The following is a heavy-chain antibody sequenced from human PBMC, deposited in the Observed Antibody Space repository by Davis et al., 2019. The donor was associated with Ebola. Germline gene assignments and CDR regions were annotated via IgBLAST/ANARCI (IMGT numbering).Heavy chain of an antibody. CDR3: ARDISGRAYYYYGMDV. J-gene: IGHJ6*02. CDR1: GFTFSSYS. CDR2: ISSSSSTI. D-gene: IGHD3-10*01. Sequence: GGSLRLSCAASGFTFSSYSMNWVRQAPGKGLEWVSYISSSSSTIYYADSVKGRFTISRDNAKNSLYLQMNSLRDEDTAVYYCARDISGRAYYYYGMDVWGQGTTVTVSS. V-gene: IGHV3-48*02.